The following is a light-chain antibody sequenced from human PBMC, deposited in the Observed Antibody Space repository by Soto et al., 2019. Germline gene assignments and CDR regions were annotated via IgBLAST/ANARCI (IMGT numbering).Light chain of an antibody. J-gene: IGLJ2*01. CDR3: SSYRNSANLVV. CDR1: SSDVGGYNY. Sequence: QSVLTHPASVSWSPGHPITISCTGTSSDVGGYNYVSWYRQHPGKAPKLMIYEVSNRPSGVSDRFSGSKSDNTASLTISGLRAEDEADYYCSSYRNSANLVVFGGGTKVTVL. CDR2: EVS. V-gene: IGLV2-14*01.